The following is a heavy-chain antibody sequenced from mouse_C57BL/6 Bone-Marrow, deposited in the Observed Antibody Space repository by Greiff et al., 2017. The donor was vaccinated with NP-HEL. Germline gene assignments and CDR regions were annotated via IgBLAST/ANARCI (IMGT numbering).Heavy chain of an antibody. CDR2: INPGSGGT. Sequence: VKLMESGAELVRPGTSVKVSCKASGYAFTNYLIEWVKQRPGQGLEWIGVINPGSGGTNYNEKFKGKATLTADKSSSTAYMQLSSLTSEDSAVYFCARGGVTTRGSFAYWGQGTLVTVSA. D-gene: IGHD2-2*01. CDR3: ARGGVTTRGSFAY. V-gene: IGHV1-54*01. J-gene: IGHJ3*01. CDR1: GYAFTNYL.